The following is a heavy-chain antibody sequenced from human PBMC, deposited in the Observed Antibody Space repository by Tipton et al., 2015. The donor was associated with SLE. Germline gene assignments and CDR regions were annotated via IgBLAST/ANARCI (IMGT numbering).Heavy chain of an antibody. J-gene: IGHJ4*02. Sequence: SLRLSCAASGFTFDDYGMPWVRQLPGTGLGWISGVTSNSGNIVYADSVKGRFTISRDSAKNSLHLQMNSLRTEDTAFYYCAKDFSSGCRGVDYWGQGTLVTVPS. CDR3: AKDFSSGCRGVDY. V-gene: IGHV3-9*01. CDR1: GFTFDDYG. D-gene: IGHD6-13*01. CDR2: VTSNSGNI.